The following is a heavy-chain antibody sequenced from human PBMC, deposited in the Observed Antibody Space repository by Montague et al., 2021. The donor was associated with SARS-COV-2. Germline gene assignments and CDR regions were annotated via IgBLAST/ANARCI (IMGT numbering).Heavy chain of an antibody. Sequence: SETLSLTCTVSGGSISSSHYCWGWIRQPPGKGLEWIGNIYYSGSTYYNPSLKSRVTISVDTSKNQFSLKLSSVTAADTAVYYCARPTGRKLAPYYFDYWGQGTLVTVSS. V-gene: IGHV4-39*01. CDR2: IYYSGST. CDR1: GGSISSSHYC. CDR3: ARPTGRKLAPYYFDY. D-gene: IGHD4-17*01. J-gene: IGHJ4*02.